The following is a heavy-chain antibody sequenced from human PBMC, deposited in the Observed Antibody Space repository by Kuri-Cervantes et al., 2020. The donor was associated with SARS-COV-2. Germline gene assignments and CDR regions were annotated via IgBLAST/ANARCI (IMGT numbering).Heavy chain of an antibody. CDR3: ARHTIFGAHDAFDI. CDR2: IYTSGST. D-gene: IGHD3-3*01. CDR1: GGSISSDY. Sequence: GSLRLSCTVSGGSISSDYWSWIRQPAGKGLEWIGRIYTSGSTNYNPSLKSRVTMSVDTSKNQFSLKLSSVTAADTAVYYCARHTIFGAHDAFDIWGQGTMVTVSS. J-gene: IGHJ3*02. V-gene: IGHV4-4*07.